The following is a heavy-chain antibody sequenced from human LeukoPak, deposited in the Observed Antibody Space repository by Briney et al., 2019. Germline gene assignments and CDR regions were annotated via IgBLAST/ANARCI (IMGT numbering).Heavy chain of an antibody. CDR1: GYTFTSYY. D-gene: IGHD3-22*01. CDR3: ARVYYDSSGYYFNY. J-gene: IGHJ4*02. V-gene: IGHV1-8*03. Sequence: ASVKLSCKASGYTFTSYYLHWVRQATGQGLEWMGWMNPNSGNTGYAQKFQGRVTITRNTSISTAYMELSSLRSEDTAVYYCARVYYDSSGYYFNYWGQGTLVTVSS. CDR2: MNPNSGNT.